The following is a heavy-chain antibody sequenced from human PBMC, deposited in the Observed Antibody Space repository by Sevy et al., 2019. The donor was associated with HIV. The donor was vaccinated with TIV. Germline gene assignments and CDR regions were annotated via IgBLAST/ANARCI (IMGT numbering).Heavy chain of an antibody. CDR2: IKSKTDGGTT. CDR3: TTHYYDILTGKWNFFDY. V-gene: IGHV3-15*01. J-gene: IGHJ4*02. Sequence: GGSLRLSCAASGFTFSNAWMSWVRQAPGKGLEWVGSIKSKTDGGTTDYAAPVKGRFTISRDDSKNTLYLQMNSLKTEDTAVYYCTTHYYDILTGKWNFFDYWGQGTLVTVSS. D-gene: IGHD3-9*01. CDR1: GFTFSNAW.